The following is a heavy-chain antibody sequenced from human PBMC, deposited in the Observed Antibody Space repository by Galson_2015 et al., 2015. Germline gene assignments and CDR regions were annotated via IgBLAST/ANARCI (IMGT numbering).Heavy chain of an antibody. CDR3: ARGPMGNDFWGGYGTDY. CDR1: GFTFSSYA. Sequence: SLRLSCAASGFTFSSYAMNWVRQAPGKGLEWVSAINDSGGFTYYADSVKGRFTISRDNSKNTLYLQMNNLRADDTAVYYCARGPMGNDFWGGYGTDYWGQGTLVTVSS. V-gene: IGHV3-23*01. D-gene: IGHD3-3*01. J-gene: IGHJ4*02. CDR2: INDSGGFT.